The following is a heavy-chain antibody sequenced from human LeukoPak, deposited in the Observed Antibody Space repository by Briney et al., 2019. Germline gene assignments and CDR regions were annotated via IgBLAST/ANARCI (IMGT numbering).Heavy chain of an antibody. CDR2: IYYSGST. CDR3: ANTPYSSSWYVYFQH. Sequence: PSETLSLTCTVSGGSISSSSYYWGWIRQPPGKGLEWIGSIYYSGSTYYNPSLKSRVTISVAKNQFSLKLSSVTAADTAVYYWANTPYSSSWYVYFQHWGQGTLVTVSS. V-gene: IGHV4-39*01. J-gene: IGHJ1*01. D-gene: IGHD6-13*01. CDR1: GGSISSSSYY.